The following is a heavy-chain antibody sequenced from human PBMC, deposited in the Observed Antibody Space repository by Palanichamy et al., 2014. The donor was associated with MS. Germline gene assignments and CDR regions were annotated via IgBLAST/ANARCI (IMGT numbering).Heavy chain of an antibody. Sequence: GSTYYADSVKGRFTISRDNSKNTLYLQMNSLRAEDTAVYYCARNYYYDSVYWGQGTLVTVSS. CDR2: GST. CDR3: ARNYYYDSVY. V-gene: IGHV3-53*01. J-gene: IGHJ4*02. D-gene: IGHD3-22*01.